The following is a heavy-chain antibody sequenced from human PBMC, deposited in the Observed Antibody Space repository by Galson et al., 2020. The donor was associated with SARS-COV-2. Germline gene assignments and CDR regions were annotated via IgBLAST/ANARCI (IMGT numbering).Heavy chain of an antibody. J-gene: IGHJ6*02. CDR1: GFTFSDSY. Sequence: GESLKISCAASGFTFSDSYMTWIRQAPGTGLEWVSYISSSGYTKHYADSVRGRFTISRDNANNSLFLQMNSLRAEDTAVYYCARFEGDPYYYNYYGMDVWGQGTTVTVSS. V-gene: IGHV3-11*01. D-gene: IGHD2-21*02. CDR2: ISSSGYTK. CDR3: ARFEGDPYYYNYYGMDV.